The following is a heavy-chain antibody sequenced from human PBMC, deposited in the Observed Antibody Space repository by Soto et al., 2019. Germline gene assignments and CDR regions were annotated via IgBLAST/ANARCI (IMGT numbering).Heavy chain of an antibody. Sequence: QLRLQESGPGLVKPSETLSLTCTVSGGSISDDTYYWGWIRQPSGKGLEWIGSIYYSGTSSYNPSLKSRVTMSVDTSKKQLSLRLSSVTAADTAVYYCARLHFDSPNCVPLDTWGQGTLVIVSS. CDR2: IYYSGTS. D-gene: IGHD3-22*01. V-gene: IGHV4-39*01. J-gene: IGHJ5*02. CDR3: ARLHFDSPNCVPLDT. CDR1: GGSISDDTYY.